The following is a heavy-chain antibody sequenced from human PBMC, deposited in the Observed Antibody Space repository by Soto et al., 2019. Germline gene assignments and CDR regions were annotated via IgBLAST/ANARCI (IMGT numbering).Heavy chain of an antibody. Sequence: VQLVESGGGVVQPGRSLRLSCAASGFTFYKYGMHWVRQAPGKRLEWVALISHDGSNKYYVDSVKGRFTIARDNSKNTVFLQMNSLRPEDTALYFCAKDDSNRWYNYYAMDVWGQGTTVTVSS. CDR3: AKDDSNRWYNYYAMDV. J-gene: IGHJ6*02. CDR2: ISHDGSNK. CDR1: GFTFYKYG. V-gene: IGHV3-30*18. D-gene: IGHD3-22*01.